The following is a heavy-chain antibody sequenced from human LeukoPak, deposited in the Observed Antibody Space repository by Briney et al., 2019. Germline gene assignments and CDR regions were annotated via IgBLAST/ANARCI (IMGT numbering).Heavy chain of an antibody. V-gene: IGHV1-2*02. D-gene: IGHD2-15*01. Sequence: ASVKVTCKASGYTFTGYYLFWVRQAPCQGLDWMGLINPNTGDTRYGQKFEGRVTLTRDTSIRTTYMELSSLRSDDTAVYYCARDERFCNGDNHYPDLGYWGQGSLVTVSS. CDR1: GYTFTGYY. CDR2: INPNTGDT. CDR3: ARDERFCNGDNHYPDLGY. J-gene: IGHJ4*02.